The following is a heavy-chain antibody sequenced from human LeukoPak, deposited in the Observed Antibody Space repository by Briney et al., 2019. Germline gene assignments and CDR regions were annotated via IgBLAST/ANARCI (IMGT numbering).Heavy chain of an antibody. CDR1: GGSISSYY. CDR3: ARLAVDTAMVGAFDI. D-gene: IGHD5-18*01. J-gene: IGHJ3*02. V-gene: IGHV4-59*08. CDR2: IYYSGST. Sequence: SETLSLTCTVSGGSISSYYWSWIRQPPGKGLEWIGYIYYSGSTNYNPSLKSRVTISVDTSKNQFSLKLSSVTAADTAVYYCARLAVDTAMVGAFDIWGQGTMVTVSS.